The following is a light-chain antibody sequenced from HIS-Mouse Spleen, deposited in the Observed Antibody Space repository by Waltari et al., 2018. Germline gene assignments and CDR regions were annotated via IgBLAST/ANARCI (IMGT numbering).Light chain of an antibody. CDR1: ALPKKY. CDR2: EDS. Sequence: SYELTQPPSVSVSPGQTARITCSGDALPKKYAYWYQQKSGQAPVLVIYEDSNRPSGIRERFSGSSSGTMDTLTISGAQVEDEADYYCYSTDSSGNHRVFGGGTKLTVL. J-gene: IGLJ2*01. V-gene: IGLV3-10*01. CDR3: YSTDSSGNHRV.